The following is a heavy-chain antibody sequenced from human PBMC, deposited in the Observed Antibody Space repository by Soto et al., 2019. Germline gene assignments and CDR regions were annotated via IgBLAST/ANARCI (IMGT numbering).Heavy chain of an antibody. CDR1: GGSISPFY. V-gene: IGHV4-59*01. D-gene: IGHD2-15*01. J-gene: IGHJ4*02. CDR2: LYYSGNT. Sequence: LSLTCTVSGGSISPFYWSWVRQPPGKGLEWIGYLYYSGNTNYNPSLKSRVTISVDASKNQVSLRLTSVTAADTAVYYCARVGGVAACTFVYWYQRTVLTVST. CDR3: ARVGGVAACTFVY.